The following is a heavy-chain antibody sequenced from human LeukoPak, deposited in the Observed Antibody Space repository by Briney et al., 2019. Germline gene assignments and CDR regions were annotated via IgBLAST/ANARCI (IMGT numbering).Heavy chain of an antibody. CDR1: GFTFSSYS. CDR3: ARDRDSGDYTAAPGDY. J-gene: IGHJ4*02. V-gene: IGHV3-48*02. D-gene: IGHD4-17*01. CDR2: ISSSGSTI. Sequence: GGSLRLSCAASGFTFSSYSMNWVRQAPGKGLEWISYISSSGSTINYADSVKGRFTISRDSAKNSLYLQMNSLRDEDTAMYYCARDRDSGDYTAAPGDYRGQGTLVTVSS.